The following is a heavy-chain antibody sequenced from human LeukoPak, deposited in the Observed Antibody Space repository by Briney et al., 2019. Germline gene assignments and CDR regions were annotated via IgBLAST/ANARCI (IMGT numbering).Heavy chain of an antibody. CDR1: GFSFSDYY. D-gene: IGHD1-26*01. CDR3: ARVLAGATYFDY. J-gene: IGHJ4*01. CDR2: ISSSGSTM. Sequence: PGGSLRLSCTASGFSFSDYYMSWIRQAPGKGLEWLSYISSSGSTMYYADSVKGRITISRDNAKNSLYLQMNSLRAEDTAVYYCARVLAGATYFDYWGQGTLVTVS. V-gene: IGHV3-11*04.